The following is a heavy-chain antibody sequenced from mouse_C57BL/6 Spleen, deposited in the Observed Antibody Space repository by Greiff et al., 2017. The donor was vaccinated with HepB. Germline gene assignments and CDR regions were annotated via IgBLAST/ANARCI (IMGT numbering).Heavy chain of an antibody. CDR2: IYPGDGDT. Sequence: VKLLESGPELVKPGASVKISCKASGYAFSSSWMNWVKQRPGKGLEWIGRIYPGDGDTNYNGKFKGKATLTADKSSSTAYMQLSSLTSEDSAVYFCASYGSSPYWYFDVWGTGTTVTVSS. CDR1: GYAFSSSW. V-gene: IGHV1-82*01. J-gene: IGHJ1*03. D-gene: IGHD1-1*01. CDR3: ASYGSSPYWYFDV.